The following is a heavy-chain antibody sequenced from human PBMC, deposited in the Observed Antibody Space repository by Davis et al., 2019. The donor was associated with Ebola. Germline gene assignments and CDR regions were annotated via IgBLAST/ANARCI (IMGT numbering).Heavy chain of an antibody. CDR1: GFTFSSYW. D-gene: IGHD2-2*01. CDR3: ARVFLGYCSSTSCRGSGMDV. Sequence: GESLKISCAASGFTFSSYWMHWVRQAPGKGLVWVSRINSDGSSTSYADSVKGRFTISRDNAKNTLYLQMNSLRAEDTAVYYCARVFLGYCSSTSCRGSGMDVWGKGTTVTVSS. V-gene: IGHV3-74*01. J-gene: IGHJ6*04. CDR2: INSDGSST.